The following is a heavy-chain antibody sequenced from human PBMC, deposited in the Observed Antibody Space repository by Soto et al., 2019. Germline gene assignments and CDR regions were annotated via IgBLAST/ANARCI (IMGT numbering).Heavy chain of an antibody. J-gene: IGHJ6*02. CDR1: GYSFTSYW. CDR3: VRTLIAAYYYYGMDV. V-gene: IGHV5-51*01. D-gene: IGHD6-6*01. CDR2: IYPGDSDT. Sequence: PGESLKISCKGSGYSFTSYWIGWVRQMPGKGLEWMGIIYPGDSDTRYSPSFQGQVTISADKSISTAYLQWSSLKASDTAMYYCVRTLIAAYYYYGMDVWGQGTKVTVSS.